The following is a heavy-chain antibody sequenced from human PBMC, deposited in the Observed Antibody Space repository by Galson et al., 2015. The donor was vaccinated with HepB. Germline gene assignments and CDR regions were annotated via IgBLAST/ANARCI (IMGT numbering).Heavy chain of an antibody. V-gene: IGHV3-7*01. CDR2: INLDGGAK. J-gene: IGHJ4*02. D-gene: IGHD2-15*01. Sequence: FLRLSCAASGFTFGSHWIHWVRQAPGKGLEWVGNINLDGGAKYYADSVKGRFTISRDNAKTSAYLQMYSLRAEDTAVYYCGVKDPGYWGQGTLVTVSS. CDR3: GVKDPGY. CDR1: GFTFGSHW.